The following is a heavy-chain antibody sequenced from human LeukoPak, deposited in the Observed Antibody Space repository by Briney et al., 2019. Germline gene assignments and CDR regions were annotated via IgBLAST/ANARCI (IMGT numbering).Heavy chain of an antibody. D-gene: IGHD6-25*01. CDR2: IGTAGDI. V-gene: IGHV3-13*01. CDR3: ARDRGRYYMDV. CDR1: GFTFDDYA. J-gene: IGHJ6*03. Sequence: GWSLRLSCAASGFTFDDYAMHWVRQATGKGLEWVSGIGTAGDIYYPGSVKGRFTISRENAKNSLYLQMNSLRAGDTAVYYCARDRGRYYMDVWGKGTTVTISS.